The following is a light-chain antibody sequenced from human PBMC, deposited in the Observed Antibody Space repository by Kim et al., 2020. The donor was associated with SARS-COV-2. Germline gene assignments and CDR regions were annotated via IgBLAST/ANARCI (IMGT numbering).Light chain of an antibody. CDR3: QQYGSSPCT. J-gene: IGKJ2*02. CDR1: QSVASNY. Sequence: LSPGERATLSYRASQSVASNYLAWYQQKPGQAPRLLIYDAFTRATGISDRFSGSGSGTDFTLTISRLEPEDFAVYYCQQYGSSPCTFGQGTKLEI. V-gene: IGKV3-20*01. CDR2: DAF.